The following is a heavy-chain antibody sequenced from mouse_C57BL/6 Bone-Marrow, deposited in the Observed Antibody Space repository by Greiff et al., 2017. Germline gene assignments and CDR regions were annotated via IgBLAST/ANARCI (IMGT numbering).Heavy chain of an antibody. CDR3: ARGGYGSSLRYYFDY. J-gene: IGHJ2*01. CDR1: GYTFTSYW. D-gene: IGHD1-1*01. V-gene: IGHV1-50*01. CDR2: IDPSDSYT. Sequence: VQLQQPGAELVKPGASVKLSCKASGYTFTSYWMQWVKQRPGQGLEWIGEIDPSDSYTNYNQKFKGKATLTVDTSSSTAYMQLSSLTSEDSAVYYCARGGYGSSLRYYFDYWGQGTTLTVSS.